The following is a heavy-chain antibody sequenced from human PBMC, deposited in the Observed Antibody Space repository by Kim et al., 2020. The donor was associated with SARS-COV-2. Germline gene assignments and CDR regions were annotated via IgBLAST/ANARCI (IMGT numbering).Heavy chain of an antibody. Sequence: SETLSLTCTVSGGSISSSSYYWGWIRQPPGKGLEWIGSIYYSGSTYYNPSLKSRVTISVDTSKNQFSLKLSSVTAADTAVYYCARLVRSSAGLTFDYWGQGTLVTVSS. V-gene: IGHV4-39*01. CDR2: IYYSGST. D-gene: IGHD3-10*01. J-gene: IGHJ4*02. CDR3: ARLVRSSAGLTFDY. CDR1: GGSISSSSYY.